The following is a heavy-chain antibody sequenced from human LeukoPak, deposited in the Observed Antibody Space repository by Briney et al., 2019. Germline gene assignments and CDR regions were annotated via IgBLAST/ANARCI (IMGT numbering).Heavy chain of an antibody. D-gene: IGHD5-18*01. CDR1: GFTFSSYS. CDR3: ARDRGYSYGRYGY. Sequence: GGSLRLSCAASGFTFSSYSMNWVRQAPGKGLEWVSSISSSSSYIYYADSVKGRFTISRDNAKNSLYLQMNSLRAEDTAVYYCARDRGYSYGRYGYWGQGTLVTVSS. CDR2: ISSSSSYI. V-gene: IGHV3-21*01. J-gene: IGHJ4*02.